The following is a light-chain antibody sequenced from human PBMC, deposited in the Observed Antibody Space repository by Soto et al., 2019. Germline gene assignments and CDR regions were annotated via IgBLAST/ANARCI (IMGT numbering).Light chain of an antibody. Sequence: DIQMTQSPSSLSAFMGDRVTITCRATQSISSYLNGYQQKPWKAPNLLIYAASSLQDGVTSRFSGSGYGTYLTLPISTLQHEDLATSYCQQTYTTPYTFGQGTQLEI. CDR2: AAS. J-gene: IGKJ2*01. CDR1: QSISSY. CDR3: QQTYTTPYT. V-gene: IGKV1-39*01.